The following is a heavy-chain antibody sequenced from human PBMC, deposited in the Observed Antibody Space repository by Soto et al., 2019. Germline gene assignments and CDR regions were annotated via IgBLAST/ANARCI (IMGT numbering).Heavy chain of an antibody. J-gene: IGHJ5*02. CDR2: IYYSGST. Sequence: SETLSLTCTVSGGSISSYYLSWIRQPPGKGLEWIGYIYYSGSTNYNPSLKSRVTISVDTSKNQFSLKLSSVTAADTAVYYCARAPNYYDILTGYYSYNWFDPWGQGTLVTVSS. CDR1: GGSISSYY. CDR3: ARAPNYYDILTGYYSYNWFDP. V-gene: IGHV4-59*01. D-gene: IGHD3-9*01.